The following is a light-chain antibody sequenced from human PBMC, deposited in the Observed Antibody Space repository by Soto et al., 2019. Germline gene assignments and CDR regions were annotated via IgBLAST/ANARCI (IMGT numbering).Light chain of an antibody. CDR1: QGIRDA. CDR3: QQYNDWSSR. J-gene: IGKJ2*03. V-gene: IGKV1-17*01. CDR2: SAS. Sequence: DIQMTQSPSSLSASVGDRVIITCRASQGIRDALGWYQQKPGKVPKRLIYSASSLQNGVPSRFSGSGFGTQFTLTISSVQPDDYATYYCQQYNDWSSRFGQGTKLEIK.